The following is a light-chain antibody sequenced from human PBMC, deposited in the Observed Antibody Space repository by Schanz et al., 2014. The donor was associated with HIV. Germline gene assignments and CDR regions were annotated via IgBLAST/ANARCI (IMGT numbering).Light chain of an antibody. CDR2: DNT. Sequence: QSVLTQPPSVSGAPGQRVAISCTGSSSNIGADYDVHWYQQLPGTAPKLLIYDNTNRPSGVPDRFSGSKSGTSASLAISGLQSEDEADYYCATWDDALNAWVFGGGTQLTVL. V-gene: IGLV1-40*01. CDR1: SSNIGADYD. J-gene: IGLJ3*02. CDR3: ATWDDALNAWV.